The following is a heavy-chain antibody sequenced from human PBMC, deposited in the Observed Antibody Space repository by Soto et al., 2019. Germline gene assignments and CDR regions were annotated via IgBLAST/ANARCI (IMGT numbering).Heavy chain of an antibody. V-gene: IGHV4-59*01. CDR3: AGGGSSGYSYYFDY. CDR2: IYYIGST. J-gene: IGHJ4*02. CDR1: GGSISSYY. Sequence: SETLSLTCTVSGGSISSYYWSWIRQPPGKGLELIGYIYYIGSTNYNPSLKSRVTLSVDTSKNQFSLKLSSVTAADTAVYYCAGGGSSGYSYYFDYWGQGTLVTVSS. D-gene: IGHD3-22*01.